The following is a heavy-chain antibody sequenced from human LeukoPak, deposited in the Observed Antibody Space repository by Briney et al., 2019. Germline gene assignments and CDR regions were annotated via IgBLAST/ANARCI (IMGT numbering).Heavy chain of an antibody. Sequence: PGGSLRLSCAASGFTFSSYAMHWVRQAPGKGLEWVAVISYDGSNKYYADSVKGRFTISRDNSKNTLYLQMNSLRAEDTAVYYCARDHTDYVLYYYGMDVWGQGTTVTVSS. D-gene: IGHD4-17*01. V-gene: IGHV3-30-3*01. J-gene: IGHJ6*02. CDR3: ARDHTDYVLYYYGMDV. CDR2: ISYDGSNK. CDR1: GFTFSSYA.